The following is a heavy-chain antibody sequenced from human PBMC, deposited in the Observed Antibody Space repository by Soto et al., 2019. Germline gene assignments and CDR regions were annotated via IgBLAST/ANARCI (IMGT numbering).Heavy chain of an antibody. CDR2: IRYDGSDE. V-gene: IGHV3-33*08. J-gene: IGHJ4*02. Sequence: GGSLRLSCAASASIFKGHGMHWVRQAPGKGLEWVAIIRYDGSDEHYGDSVKGRFTISRDNSKNMLYLQMNSLRAEDTAVYYCARDGVGATTFFGFLDYWGQGTLVTGSS. D-gene: IGHD1-26*01. CDR1: ASIFKGHG. CDR3: ARDGVGATTFFGFLDY.